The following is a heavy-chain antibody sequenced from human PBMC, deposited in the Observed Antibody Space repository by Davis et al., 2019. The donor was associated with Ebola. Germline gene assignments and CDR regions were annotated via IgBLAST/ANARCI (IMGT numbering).Heavy chain of an antibody. V-gene: IGHV1-69*04. CDR3: ARGATGYYYYYGMDV. D-gene: IGHD1-14*01. CDR1: GGTFSSYA. J-gene: IGHJ6*02. CDR2: IIPILGIA. Sequence: SVKVSCKASGGTFSSYAISWVRQAPGQELEWMGRIIPILGIANYAQKFQGRVTITADKSTSTAYMELSSLRSEDTAVYYCARGATGYYYYYGMDVWGQGTTVTVSS.